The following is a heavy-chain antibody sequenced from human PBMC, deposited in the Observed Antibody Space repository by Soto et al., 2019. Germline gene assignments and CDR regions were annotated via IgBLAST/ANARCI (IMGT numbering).Heavy chain of an antibody. Sequence: QVQLLESGPGLVKASETLSLTCTVSGGSVSSQYWSWLRQPPGKGLEWIGYIYYSGGTNYNPSLKSRVTISVDTSKNQFSLKLSSVTAADTAVYYCARDVGLQFDTGYSDFWSGKNNWFDPWGQGTLVTVSS. CDR1: GGSVSSQY. CDR2: IYYSGGT. V-gene: IGHV4-59*02. D-gene: IGHD3-3*01. J-gene: IGHJ5*02. CDR3: ARDVGLQFDTGYSDFWSGKNNWFDP.